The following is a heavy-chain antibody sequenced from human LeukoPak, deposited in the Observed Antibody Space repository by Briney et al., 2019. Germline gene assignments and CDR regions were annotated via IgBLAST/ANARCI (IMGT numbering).Heavy chain of an antibody. J-gene: IGHJ5*02. D-gene: IGHD4-11*01. CDR1: GYTFTSYD. V-gene: IGHV1-8*01. CDR2: MNPNSGNT. Sequence: PSVKVSCKASGYTFTSYDINWVRQATGQGLEWMGWMNPNSGNTGYAQKFEDRVTMTRNTSISTAYMELTSLRSEDTAVYYCARRYQVLQMVPVGTVRSGNWFDPWGQGTLVTVSS. CDR3: ARRYQVLQMVPVGTVRSGNWFDP.